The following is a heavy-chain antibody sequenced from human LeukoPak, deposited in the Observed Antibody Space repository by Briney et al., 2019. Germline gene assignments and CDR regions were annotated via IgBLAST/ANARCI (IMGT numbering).Heavy chain of an antibody. CDR2: INPNSGGT. J-gene: IGHJ6*04. CDR1: GYTFTGYY. D-gene: IGHD3-10*01. CDR3: ARGSLTMVRGVNHYYYYYGKDV. V-gene: IGHV1-2*04. Sequence: ASVKVSCKASGYTFTGYYMHWVRQAPGQGLEWMGWINPNSGGTNYAQKFQGWVTMTRDTSISTAYMELSRLRSDDTAVYYCARGSLTMVRGVNHYYYYYGKDVWGKGTTVTVSS.